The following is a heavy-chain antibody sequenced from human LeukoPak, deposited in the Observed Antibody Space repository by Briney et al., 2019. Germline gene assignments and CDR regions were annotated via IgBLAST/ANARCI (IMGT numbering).Heavy chain of an antibody. CDR1: GGSFSGYY. J-gene: IGHJ5*02. D-gene: IGHD3-3*01. CDR3: ARQRSNYDFWSGYYRSISWFDP. CDR2: INHSGST. V-gene: IGHV4-34*01. Sequence: SETLSLTCAVYGGSFSGYYRSWIRQPPGKGLEWIGEINHSGSTNYNPSLKSRVTISVDTSKNQFSLKLSSVTAADTAVYYCARQRSNYDFWSGYYRSISWFDPWGQGTLVTVSS.